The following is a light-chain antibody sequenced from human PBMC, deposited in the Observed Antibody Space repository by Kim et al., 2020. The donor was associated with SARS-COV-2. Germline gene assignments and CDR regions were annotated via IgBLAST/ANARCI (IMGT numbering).Light chain of an antibody. CDR3: QHYKSYPLT. CDR2: AAS. V-gene: IGKV1-16*02. Sequence: ASIGDRVTITCRASQDISHDLSWFQQKTGTAPKSLIYAASSLEGGVPSKFSGSGSGTDFTLTISNLQPEDFATYYCQHYKSYPLTFGGGTKVDIK. CDR1: QDISHD. J-gene: IGKJ4*01.